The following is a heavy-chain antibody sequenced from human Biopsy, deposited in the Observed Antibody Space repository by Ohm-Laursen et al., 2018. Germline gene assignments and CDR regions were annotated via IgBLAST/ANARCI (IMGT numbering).Heavy chain of an antibody. CDR3: AKDRFPYTSGYSSVFEY. CDR1: GFTFSSSW. Sequence: SLRLSCAASGFTFSSSWMTWVRQAPGKGLEWVSLISNDGDIKYSADSMEGRFTISRDNSRNTLFLQMNSLKAEDTAVYYCAKDRFPYTSGYSSVFEYWGQGTLVTVSS. J-gene: IGHJ4*02. V-gene: IGHV3-30*18. CDR2: ISNDGDIK. D-gene: IGHD3-22*01.